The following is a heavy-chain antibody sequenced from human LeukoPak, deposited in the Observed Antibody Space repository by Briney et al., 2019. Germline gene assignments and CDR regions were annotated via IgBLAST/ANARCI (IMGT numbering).Heavy chain of an antibody. V-gene: IGHV3-74*01. CDR3: ATLAAADTDY. CDR2: VSSDGSST. Sequence: PGGSLRLSCAASGFSFSIYWMRWVRQAPGKGLAWVSRVSSDGSSTSYADSVKGRFTISRDNARNTLFLQMNSLRAEDTAVYYCATLAAADTDYWGQGTLVTVSS. D-gene: IGHD6-13*01. J-gene: IGHJ4*02. CDR1: GFSFSIYW.